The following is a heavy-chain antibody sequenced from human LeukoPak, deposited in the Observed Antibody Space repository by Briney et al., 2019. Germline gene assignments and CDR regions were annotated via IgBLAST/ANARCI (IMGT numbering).Heavy chain of an antibody. Sequence: SVKVSCKASGGTFSSYTISWVRQAPGQGLEWKGRIIPILGIANYAQKFQGRVTITADKSTSTAYMELSSLRSEDTAVYYCARGSYYDSSGYYLQMAYFDYWGQGTLVTVSS. J-gene: IGHJ4*02. CDR2: IIPILGIA. CDR1: GGTFSSYT. CDR3: ARGSYYDSSGYYLQMAYFDY. D-gene: IGHD3-22*01. V-gene: IGHV1-69*02.